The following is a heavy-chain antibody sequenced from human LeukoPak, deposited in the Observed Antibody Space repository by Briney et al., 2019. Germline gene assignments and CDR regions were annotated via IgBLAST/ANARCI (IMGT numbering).Heavy chain of an antibody. J-gene: IGHJ4*02. Sequence: ASVNVSCKASGYTFTSYGIRWLRPAPGQGLEWMGWSSAYNGNTNYAQKLQGRVTMTTDTSTSTAYMELRSLRSDDTAVYYCARDLQFCSSTSCYVGYFDYWGQGTLVTVSS. V-gene: IGHV1-18*01. CDR2: SSAYNGNT. CDR1: GYTFTSYG. CDR3: ARDLQFCSSTSCYVGYFDY. D-gene: IGHD2-2*01.